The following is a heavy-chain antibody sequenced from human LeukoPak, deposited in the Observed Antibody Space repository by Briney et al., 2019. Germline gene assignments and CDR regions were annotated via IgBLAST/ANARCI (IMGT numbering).Heavy chain of an antibody. J-gene: IGHJ4*02. CDR3: ARGQKYRSGYTVTELGSGYFDY. CDR2: INHSGST. CDR1: GGSFSGYY. V-gene: IGHV4-34*01. D-gene: IGHD5-18*01. Sequence: KPSETLSLTCAVYGGSFSGYYWSWIRQPPGKGLEWIGGINHSGSTNYNPSLKSRVTISVDTSKNQFSLKLSSVTAADTAVYYCARGQKYRSGYTVTELGSGYFDYWGQGTLVTVSS.